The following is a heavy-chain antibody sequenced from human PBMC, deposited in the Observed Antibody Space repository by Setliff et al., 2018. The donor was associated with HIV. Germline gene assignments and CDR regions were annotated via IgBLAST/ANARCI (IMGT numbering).Heavy chain of an antibody. CDR2: VSYTGTT. CDR3: ASLNYYDSSGYYPH. D-gene: IGHD3-22*01. V-gene: IGHV4-30-4*01. J-gene: IGHJ4*02. CDR1: YATISTADYY. Sequence: SGTLSLTCTASYATISTADYYWSWIRQPPGKGLEWIGFVSYTGTTHYNPSLKSRVTISVDTSKNQFSLKLSSVTAADTAVYYCASLNYYDSSGYYPHWGQGTLVTVSS.